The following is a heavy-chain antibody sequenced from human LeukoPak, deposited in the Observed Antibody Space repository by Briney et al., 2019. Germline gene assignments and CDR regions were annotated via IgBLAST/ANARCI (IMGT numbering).Heavy chain of an antibody. J-gene: IGHJ4*02. Sequence: PSETLSLTCAVYGGSFSGYYCNWIRQPPGKGLEWIGEINQSGSTNYNPSLKSRVTISVDTSKNQFSLKLSSVTAADTAVYYCARRSEYSSSSALRDCWGQGTLVTVSS. V-gene: IGHV4-34*01. D-gene: IGHD6-6*01. CDR1: GGSFSGYY. CDR3: ARRSEYSSSSALRDC. CDR2: INQSGST.